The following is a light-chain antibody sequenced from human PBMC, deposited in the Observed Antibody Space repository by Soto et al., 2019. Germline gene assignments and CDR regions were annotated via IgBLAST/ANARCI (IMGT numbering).Light chain of an antibody. CDR3: SSYTSSITLDV. J-gene: IGLJ1*01. V-gene: IGLV2-14*01. Sequence: QSVLTQPASVSGSPGQSITISCTGTSSDVGGYNYVSWYQQHASKAPKLILYEVSNRPSGVSNRFSVSKSGNTASLTISGLQAEDEADYYCSSYTSSITLDVFGTGTKVTVL. CDR1: SSDVGGYNY. CDR2: EVS.